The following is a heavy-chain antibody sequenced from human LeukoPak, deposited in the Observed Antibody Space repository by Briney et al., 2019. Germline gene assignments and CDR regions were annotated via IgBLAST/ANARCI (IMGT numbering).Heavy chain of an antibody. J-gene: IGHJ4*02. V-gene: IGHV4-61*02. D-gene: IGHD3-22*01. CDR2: IYTSGST. CDR1: GGSISSGSYY. Sequence: SETLSLTCTVSGGSISSGSYYWSWIRQPAETGLEWIGRIYTSGSTNYNPSLKSRVTISVDTSKNQFSLKLSSVTAADTAVYYCASEKGTYYYDSSGPFDYWGQGTLVTVSS. CDR3: ASEKGTYYYDSSGPFDY.